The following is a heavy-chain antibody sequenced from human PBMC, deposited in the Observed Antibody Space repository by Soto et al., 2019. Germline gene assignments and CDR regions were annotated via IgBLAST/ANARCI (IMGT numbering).Heavy chain of an antibody. D-gene: IGHD3-3*01. CDR2: MNPNSGKT. V-gene: IGHV1-8*01. Sequence: QVQLLQSGAEVKKPGTSVRVSCRASGYTFKDYDINWVRRAPGQGLEWMGWMNPNSGKTAYARKFHDRITMTRSVSARTAFMELSSLTPEDTAVYYCARRMTWSLWCFDLWGSGTQVTVSS. CDR1: GYTFKDYD. CDR3: ARRMTWSLWCFDL. J-gene: IGHJ2*01.